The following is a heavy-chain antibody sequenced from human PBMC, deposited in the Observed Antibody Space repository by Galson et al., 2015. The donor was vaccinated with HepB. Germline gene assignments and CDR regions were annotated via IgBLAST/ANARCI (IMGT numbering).Heavy chain of an antibody. D-gene: IGHD6-19*01. CDR2: ISGPGGTT. V-gene: IGHV3-23*01. CDR1: GFTFGSHA. CDR3: AKDLGITVAGDCDY. Sequence: SLRLSCAASGFTFGSHAMSWVRQGPGKGLQWVSAISGPGGTTYFADSVKGRFSISRDNSKNTLFLQMNSLRVEDTAIYYCAKDLGITVAGDCDYWGQGTLVTVSS. J-gene: IGHJ4*02.